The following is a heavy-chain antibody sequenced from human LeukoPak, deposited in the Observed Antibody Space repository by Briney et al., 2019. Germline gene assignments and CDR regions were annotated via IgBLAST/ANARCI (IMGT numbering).Heavy chain of an antibody. Sequence: GGSLRLSCAASGFTFSSYMMHWVRQAPGKGLVWVSHITNDGTIRYADSVKGRFTISRDNAKNTLYLQMNSLRAEDTAVYYCARDWRGSLDYWGQGTLVTVS. J-gene: IGHJ4*02. D-gene: IGHD1-26*01. CDR2: ITNDGTI. CDR1: GFTFSSYM. CDR3: ARDWRGSLDY. V-gene: IGHV3-74*01.